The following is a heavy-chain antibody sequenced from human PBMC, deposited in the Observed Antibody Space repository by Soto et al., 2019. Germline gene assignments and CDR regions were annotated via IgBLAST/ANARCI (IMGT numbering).Heavy chain of an antibody. Sequence: ASVKVSCKASGYTFTSYGISWVRQAPGQGLEWMGWISAYNGNTNYTQKLQGRVTMTTDTSTSTAYMELRSLRSDDTAVYYCAREGFNCSSTSCNPYFDYWGQGTLVTVSS. V-gene: IGHV1-18*01. CDR3: AREGFNCSSTSCNPYFDY. CDR2: ISAYNGNT. CDR1: GYTFTSYG. J-gene: IGHJ4*02. D-gene: IGHD2-2*01.